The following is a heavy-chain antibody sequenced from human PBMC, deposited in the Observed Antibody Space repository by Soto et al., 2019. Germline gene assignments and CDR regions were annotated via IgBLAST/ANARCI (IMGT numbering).Heavy chain of an antibody. J-gene: IGHJ4*02. CDR2: IFYTGST. D-gene: IGHD2-15*01. Sequence: SETLSLTCSVSGGTINSGDYFWSWIRQPPGKGLEWIGSIFYTGSTYYSPSLKSRASMSMDTSKNLLSLRLRSLTAADTAVYFCARVKDTLYRHYYFDYWGQGTPVTVFS. CDR3: ARVKDTLYRHYYFDY. V-gene: IGHV4-30-4*01. CDR1: GGTINSGDYF.